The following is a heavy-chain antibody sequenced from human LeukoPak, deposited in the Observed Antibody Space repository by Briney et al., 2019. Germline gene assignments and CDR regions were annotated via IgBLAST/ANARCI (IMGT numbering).Heavy chain of an antibody. CDR3: ARVARYFDWSSYYYYYYMDV. V-gene: IGHV1-18*01. Sequence: ASVKVSCKASGGTFSTYAISWVRQAPGQGPEWMGWISAYNGNTNYAQKLQGRVTMATDTSTSTAYMELRSLRSDDTAVYYCARVARYFDWSSYYYYYYMDVWGKGTTVTISS. J-gene: IGHJ6*03. CDR2: ISAYNGNT. D-gene: IGHD3-9*01. CDR1: GGTFSTYA.